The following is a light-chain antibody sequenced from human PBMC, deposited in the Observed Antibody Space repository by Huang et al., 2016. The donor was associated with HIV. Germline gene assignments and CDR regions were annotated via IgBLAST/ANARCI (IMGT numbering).Light chain of an antibody. CDR3: QQTSSVPLT. J-gene: IGKJ4*01. CDR1: QSISTF. Sequence: DIQMTQSPSSLSASVGDRISITCRASQSISTFLNWYQQKPGKAPKLLIYAASNLHSGVSSRCSGTGSGTLFTLTVTGLLPDDFASYFCQQTSSVPLTFGGGTKVEMK. CDR2: AAS. V-gene: IGKV1-39*01.